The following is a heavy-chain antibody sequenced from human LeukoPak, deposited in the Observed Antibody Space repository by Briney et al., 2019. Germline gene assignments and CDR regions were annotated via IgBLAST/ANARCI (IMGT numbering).Heavy chain of an antibody. J-gene: IGHJ2*01. V-gene: IGHV4-4*02. CDR3: ASPSPPSWYFHL. Sequence: SETLSLTCAVSGGSISSSNWWSWVRQPPGKGLEWIGYIYYSGTTNYNPSLKSRVTISVDTSKNQFSLNLKSVTAADTAVYYCASPSPPSWYFHLWGRGTLVTVSS. CDR1: GGSISSSNW. CDR2: IYYSGTT.